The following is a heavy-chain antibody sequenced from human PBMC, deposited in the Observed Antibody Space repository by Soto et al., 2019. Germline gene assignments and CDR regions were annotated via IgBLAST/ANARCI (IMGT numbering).Heavy chain of an antibody. Sequence: QVQLVQSGAEVKKPGSSVKVSCKASGGTFSSYAITWLRQAPGQGLEWMGGIIPILGTANYAQKFQARVTITADESTSTAYMELSSLRSEDTAVYYCARDRGPSSGYYPYWFDPWGQGTLVTVSS. D-gene: IGHD3-22*01. CDR2: IIPILGTA. CDR3: ARDRGPSSGYYPYWFDP. J-gene: IGHJ5*02. CDR1: GGTFSSYA. V-gene: IGHV1-69*12.